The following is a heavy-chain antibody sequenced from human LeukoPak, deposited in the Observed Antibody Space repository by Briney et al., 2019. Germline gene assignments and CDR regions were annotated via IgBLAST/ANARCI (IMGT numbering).Heavy chain of an antibody. CDR1: GFTFSSYW. CDR3: ARDWFDGDYDRFDY. V-gene: IGHV3-7*03. CDR2: INQDGGQK. D-gene: IGHD4-17*01. Sequence: GGSLRLSCAVSGFTFSSYWMSWFRQAPGKGLEWVANINQDGGQKFSVDSVKGRFTISRDNARNSLSLQMNSLRVEDTAVYYCARDWFDGDYDRFDYWGQGTLVTVSS. J-gene: IGHJ4*02.